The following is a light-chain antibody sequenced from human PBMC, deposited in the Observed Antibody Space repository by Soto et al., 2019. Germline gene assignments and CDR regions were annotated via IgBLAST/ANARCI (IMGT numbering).Light chain of an antibody. CDR1: QHIDVY. Sequence: EIVLTQSPATLSLSPRERATLSCRASQHIDVYLDWLQQKPGQSPRLLIFDASARATGTPTRFSGSGSGTDFTLTISSLEPEDFAVYYCQQRGDWPLTFGPGTKVDI. J-gene: IGKJ3*01. CDR2: DAS. CDR3: QQRGDWPLT. V-gene: IGKV3-11*01.